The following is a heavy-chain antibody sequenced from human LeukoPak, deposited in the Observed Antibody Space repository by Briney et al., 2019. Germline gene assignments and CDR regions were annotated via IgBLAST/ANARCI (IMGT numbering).Heavy chain of an antibody. J-gene: IGHJ3*01. CDR2: ISYDGRNK. CDR3: AKPRDIDSWAFDV. V-gene: IGHV3-30*18. Sequence: GGSLRLSCAASGFTFNNHDMHWVRQAPGKGLEWVAGISYDGRNKYYTDSVKGRFTISRDNSKNTLNLQMNSLRTEDTAVYYCAKPRDIDSWAFDVWGQGTMVTVS. D-gene: IGHD2-15*01. CDR1: GFTFNNHD.